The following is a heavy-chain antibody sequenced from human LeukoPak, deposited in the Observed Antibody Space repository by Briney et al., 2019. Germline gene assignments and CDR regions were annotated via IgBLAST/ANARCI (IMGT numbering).Heavy chain of an antibody. Sequence: ASVKISCKVSGYTFTDYYMHWVQQAPGKGLEWMGLVDPEDGETIYAEKLQGRVTITADTSTDTAYMELSSLRSEDTAVYCCATLSMTNIDYWGQGTLVTVSS. J-gene: IGHJ4*02. V-gene: IGHV1-69-2*01. CDR3: ATLSMTNIDY. CDR2: VDPEDGET. CDR1: GYTFTDYY.